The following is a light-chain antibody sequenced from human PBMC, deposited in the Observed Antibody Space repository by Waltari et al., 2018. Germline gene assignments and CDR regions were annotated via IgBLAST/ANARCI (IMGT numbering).Light chain of an antibody. J-gene: IGKJ1*01. CDR3: QQYNSYPWT. Sequence: DIQMTQSPSTLSASVGDRVTITCRASQVISSWLAGYQQKPGKAPKPLFYKASSLESGVPSMCSGSGSGTEFTLTISSLQPDDFATYYCQQYNSYPWTFGQGTKVEIK. V-gene: IGKV1-5*03. CDR2: KAS. CDR1: QVISSW.